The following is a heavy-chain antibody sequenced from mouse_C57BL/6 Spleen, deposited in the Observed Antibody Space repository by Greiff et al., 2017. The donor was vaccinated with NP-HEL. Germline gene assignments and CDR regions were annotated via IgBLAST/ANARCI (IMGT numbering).Heavy chain of an antibody. Sequence: VQLQESGAELVRPGASVTLSCKASGYTFTDYEMHWVKQTPVHGLEWIGAIDPETGGTAYNQKFKGKAILTADKSSSTAYMELRRMTSEDSAVYYCTRGDYYGSSYGAYWGQGTLVTVSA. D-gene: IGHD1-1*01. CDR1: GYTFTDYE. V-gene: IGHV1-15*01. J-gene: IGHJ3*01. CDR2: IDPETGGT. CDR3: TRGDYYGSSYGAY.